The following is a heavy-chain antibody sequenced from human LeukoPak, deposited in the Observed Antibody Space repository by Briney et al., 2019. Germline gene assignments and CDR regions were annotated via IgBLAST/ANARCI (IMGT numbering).Heavy chain of an antibody. CDR1: GFTFSSYE. CDR3: ARNKAEMSTMPIDY. V-gene: IGHV3-48*03. J-gene: IGHJ4*02. Sequence: HPGGSLRLSCAASGFTFSSYEMNWVRQAPGKGLEWVSYISSSGSTIYYADSVKGRFTISRDNAKNSLYLQMNSLRAEDTAVYYCARNKAEMSTMPIDYWGQGTLVTVSS. D-gene: IGHD5-24*01. CDR2: ISSSGSTI.